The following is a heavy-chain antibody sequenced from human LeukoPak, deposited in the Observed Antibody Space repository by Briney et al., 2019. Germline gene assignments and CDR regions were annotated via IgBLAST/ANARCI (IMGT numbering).Heavy chain of an antibody. J-gene: IGHJ3*02. CDR1: GYTFTSYY. Sequence: ASVKVSCKASGYTFTSYYMHWARQAPGQGLEWMGIINPSGGSTSYAQKFQGRVTMTRDTSTSTVYMELSSLRSEDTAVYYCARDRSAAAGNDAFDIWGQGTMVTVSS. CDR2: INPSGGST. CDR3: ARDRSAAAGNDAFDI. D-gene: IGHD6-13*01. V-gene: IGHV1-46*01.